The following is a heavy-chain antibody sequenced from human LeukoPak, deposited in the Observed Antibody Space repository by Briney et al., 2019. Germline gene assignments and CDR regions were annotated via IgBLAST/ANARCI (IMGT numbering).Heavy chain of an antibody. D-gene: IGHD6-19*01. CDR1: GFTVSSNY. CDR3: ARDTGSGWYYFDY. V-gene: IGHV3-53*01. J-gene: IGHJ4*02. CDR2: IYSGGST. Sequence: GGSLRLSCAASGFTVSSNYMSWVRQAPGKGLEWVSVIYSGGSTYYADSVKGRFTISRDNSKSTLYLQMNCLRAEDTAVYYCARDTGSGWYYFDYWGQGTLVTVSS.